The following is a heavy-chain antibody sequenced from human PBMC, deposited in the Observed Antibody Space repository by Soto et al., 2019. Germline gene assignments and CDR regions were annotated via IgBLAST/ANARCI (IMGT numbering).Heavy chain of an antibody. CDR1: GYTFISYY. CDR2: INPRDGST. V-gene: IGHV1-46*01. CDR3: ARAYPSSSTLGWSDP. Sequence: QVQLVQSGAEVKKPGASVKVSCKASGYTFISYYIHWVRRAPGQGLEWLGTINPRDGSTTYEQKLQGRVIMTRDTSTSIVYMELSSLRSEDTAFYYCARAYPSSSTLGWSDPWGQGTLVTVSS. D-gene: IGHD6-6*01. J-gene: IGHJ5*02.